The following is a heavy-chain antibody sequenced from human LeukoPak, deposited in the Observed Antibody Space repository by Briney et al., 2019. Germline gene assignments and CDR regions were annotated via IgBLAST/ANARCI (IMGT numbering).Heavy chain of an antibody. CDR2: INPHSGAP. CDR3: SRDQQVRGVILRGPFDY. V-gene: IGHV1-2*02. J-gene: IGHJ4*02. Sequence: GASVKVSCKTSEYTFTDYYLHWLRQAPGQGLDWMGWINPHSGAPNHAQQFQGTVTMTRDTSLSTVFVELNRLTSDDTAVYSCSRDQQVRGVILRGPFDYWGQGTLVTVST. CDR1: EYTFTDYY. D-gene: IGHD3-10*01.